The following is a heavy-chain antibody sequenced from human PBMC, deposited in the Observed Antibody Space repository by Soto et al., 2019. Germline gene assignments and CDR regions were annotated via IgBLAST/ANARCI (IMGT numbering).Heavy chain of an antibody. D-gene: IGHD2-2*01. J-gene: IGHJ4*02. V-gene: IGHV1-18*01. CDR1: GYTFSDYG. CDR2: ISGYNGVT. CDR3: ARGFRTVPFDY. Sequence: QVQLVQSGPEVKNPGASVKVSCKASGYTFSDYGFGWVRQAPGQGLEWMGWISGYNGVTHYPQKFQDRVTMTIDTSTSTAYMELRSLRSGDTAVYHCARGFRTVPFDYWGQGTLVTVSS.